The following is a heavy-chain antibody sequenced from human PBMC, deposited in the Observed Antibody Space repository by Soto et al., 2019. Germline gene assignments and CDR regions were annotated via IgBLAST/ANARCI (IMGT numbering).Heavy chain of an antibody. CDR3: ASAVGWNYFDF. CDR2: IYSGGTT. D-gene: IGHD6-19*01. CDR1: GFIVTSHY. Sequence: GGSLRLSCAASGFIVTSHYMSWVRQAPGKGLEWVSAIYSGGTTYYADSVRGRFIISRDNSKNTLYLQMHSLRADDTAVYYCASAVGWNYFDFWGQGTLVTVSS. V-gene: IGHV3-53*01. J-gene: IGHJ4*02.